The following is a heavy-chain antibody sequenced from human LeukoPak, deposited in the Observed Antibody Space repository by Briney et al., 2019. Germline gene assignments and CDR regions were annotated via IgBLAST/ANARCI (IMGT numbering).Heavy chain of an antibody. CDR1: GGTFSSYA. V-gene: IGHV1-69*01. D-gene: IGHD6-19*01. CDR3: ARDGSSGWFRPQGWFDP. Sequence: SVKVSCKASGGTFSSYAISWVRQAPGQGLEWMGGIIPIFGTANYAQKFQGRVTITADESTSTAYMELSSLRSEDTAVYYCARDGSSGWFRPQGWFDPWGQGTLVTVSS. CDR2: IIPIFGTA. J-gene: IGHJ5*02.